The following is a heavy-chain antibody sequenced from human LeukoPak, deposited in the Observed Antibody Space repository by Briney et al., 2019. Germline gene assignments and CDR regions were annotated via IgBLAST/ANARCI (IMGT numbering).Heavy chain of an antibody. CDR1: GYTFTGYY. CDR3: ARAKCNWNDVGYFDY. CDR2: INPNSGGT. D-gene: IGHD1-20*01. Sequence: ASVKVSCKASGYTFTGYYMHWVRQAPGQGLEWMGWINPNSGGTNYAQKFQGRVTMTRDTSISTAYMELSRLRSDDTAVYYCARAKCNWNDVGYFDYWGQGTLVTVSS. V-gene: IGHV1-2*02. J-gene: IGHJ4*02.